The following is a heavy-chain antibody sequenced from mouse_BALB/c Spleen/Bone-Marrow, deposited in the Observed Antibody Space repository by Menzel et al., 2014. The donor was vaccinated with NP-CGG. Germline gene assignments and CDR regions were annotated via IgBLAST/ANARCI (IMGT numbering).Heavy chain of an antibody. CDR1: GFDFSRYW. J-gene: IGHJ3*01. Sequence: DVMLVESGGGLVQPGGSLKLSCAASGFDFSRYWMSWVRQAPGKGLEWIGEINPDSSTINYTPSLKDKFIISRHNAKNTLFLQMSKVRSEDTALYYCARLGYYGGFAYWGQGTLVTVSA. CDR2: INPDSSTI. V-gene: IGHV4-1*02. CDR3: ARLGYYGGFAY. D-gene: IGHD2-3*01.